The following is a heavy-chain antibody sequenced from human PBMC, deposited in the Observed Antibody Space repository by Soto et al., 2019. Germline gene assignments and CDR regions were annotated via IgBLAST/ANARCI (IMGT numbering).Heavy chain of an antibody. J-gene: IGHJ5*02. CDR3: SRAPYYGILTGYYRVYHDWFDP. Sequence: PSETLSLTCTVSGGSISSYYWSWIRQPPGKGLEWVGYIYYSGSTNYNPSLKSRVTISVDTSKTQYSLNLRSVTVADTAAYECSRAPYYGILTGYYRVYHDWFDPWGQGTLVTVSS. CDR2: IYYSGST. V-gene: IGHV4-59*01. D-gene: IGHD3-9*01. CDR1: GGSISSYY.